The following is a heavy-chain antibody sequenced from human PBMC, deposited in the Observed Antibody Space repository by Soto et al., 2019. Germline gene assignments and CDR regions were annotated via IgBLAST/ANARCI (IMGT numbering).Heavy chain of an antibody. D-gene: IGHD1-26*01. Sequence: GGSLRLSCAASGFTFSSYEMNWVRQAPGKGLEWVSYISSSGSTIYYADSVKGRFTISRDNAKNSLYLQMNSLRAEDTAVYYCARGLLSGSYYSWFDPWGQGXLVTVYS. V-gene: IGHV3-48*03. CDR2: ISSSGSTI. CDR3: ARGLLSGSYYSWFDP. J-gene: IGHJ5*02. CDR1: GFTFSSYE.